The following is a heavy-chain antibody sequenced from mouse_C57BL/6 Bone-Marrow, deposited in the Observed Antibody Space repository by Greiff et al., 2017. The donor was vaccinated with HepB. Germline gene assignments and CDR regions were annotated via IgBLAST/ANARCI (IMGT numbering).Heavy chain of an antibody. Sequence: EVKLMESGGGLVKPGGSLKLSCAASGFTFSDYGMHWVRQAPEKGLEWVAYISSGSSTIYYADTGKGRFTISRDNAKNTLFLQMTSLRSEDTAMYYCAREDYYGKDYAMDYWGQGTSVTVSS. V-gene: IGHV5-17*01. CDR2: ISSGSSTI. CDR3: AREDYYGKDYAMDY. J-gene: IGHJ4*01. D-gene: IGHD1-1*01. CDR1: GFTFSDYG.